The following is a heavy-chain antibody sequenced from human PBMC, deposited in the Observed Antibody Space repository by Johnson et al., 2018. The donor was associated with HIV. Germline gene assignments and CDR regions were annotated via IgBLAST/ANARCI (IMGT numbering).Heavy chain of an antibody. Sequence: EVQLVESGGGLVQPGGSLRLSCAASGFTFSNYWMEWVRQAPGKGLVWVCRIKTDGSSTSYADSVKGRFTISRDNAKNSLYLQMNSLRAEDTAVYYCARSRDCSGGSCPDAFDIWGQGTMVTVSS. CDR2: IKTDGSST. CDR1: GFTFSNYW. J-gene: IGHJ3*02. D-gene: IGHD2-15*01. V-gene: IGHV3-74*02. CDR3: ARSRDCSGGSCPDAFDI.